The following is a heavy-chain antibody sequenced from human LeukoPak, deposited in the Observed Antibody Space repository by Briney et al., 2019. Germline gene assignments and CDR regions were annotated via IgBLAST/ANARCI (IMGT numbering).Heavy chain of an antibody. J-gene: IGHJ4*02. D-gene: IGHD3-9*01. CDR1: GYSISSGYY. Sequence: NPSETLSLTCTVSGYSISSGYYWGWIRQPPGKGLEWIGSISHSGNAYYNPSLKGRVAISADTSNNHFSLKLSSVTAADTAVYYCARSFLTNYYIDYWGQGTLATVSS. CDR3: ARSFLTNYYIDY. CDR2: ISHSGNA. V-gene: IGHV4-38-2*02.